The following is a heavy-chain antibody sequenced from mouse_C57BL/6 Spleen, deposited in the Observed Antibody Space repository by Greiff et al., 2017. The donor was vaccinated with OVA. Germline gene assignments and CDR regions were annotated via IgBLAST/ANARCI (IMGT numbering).Heavy chain of an antibody. D-gene: IGHD2-5*01. J-gene: IGHJ2*01. Sequence: EVQGVESGGGLVQPGGSMKLSCVASGFTFSNYWMNWVRQSPEKGLEWVAQIRLKSDNYATHYAESVKGRFTISRDDSKSSVYLQMNNLRAEDTGIYYCSPYSNLYYFDYWGQGTTLTVSS. CDR3: SPYSNLYYFDY. V-gene: IGHV6-3*01. CDR2: IRLKSDNYAT. CDR1: GFTFSNYW.